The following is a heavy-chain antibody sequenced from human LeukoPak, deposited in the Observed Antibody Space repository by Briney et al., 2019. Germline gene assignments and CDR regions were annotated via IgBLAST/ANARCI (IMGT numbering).Heavy chain of an antibody. J-gene: IGHJ1*01. CDR2: IYYSGST. CDR3: ARHGGYCSSTSCFEYFHH. D-gene: IGHD2-2*01. CDR1: GGSISSSSNY. V-gene: IGHV4-39*01. Sequence: SETLSLTCTVSGGSISSSSNYWGWIRQPPGKGLEWIGSIYYSGSTYYNPSLKSRVTISVDTSKNQFSLKLSSVTAADAAVYYCARHGGYCSSTSCFEYFHHWGQGTLVTVPS.